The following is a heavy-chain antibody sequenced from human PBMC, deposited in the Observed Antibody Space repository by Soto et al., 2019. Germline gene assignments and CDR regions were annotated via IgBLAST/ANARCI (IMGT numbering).Heavy chain of an antibody. J-gene: IGHJ5*02. Sequence: GGSLRLSCAASGFTFSSYGMRWVRQAPGKGLEWVAVIWYDGSNKYYADSVKGRFTISRDNSKNTLYLQMNSLRAEDTAVYYCARDGLAYYDFWSGPGSYNRFDPWGQGTLVTVSS. CDR2: IWYDGSNK. CDR1: GFTFSSYG. CDR3: ARDGLAYYDFWSGPGSYNRFDP. D-gene: IGHD3-3*01. V-gene: IGHV3-33*01.